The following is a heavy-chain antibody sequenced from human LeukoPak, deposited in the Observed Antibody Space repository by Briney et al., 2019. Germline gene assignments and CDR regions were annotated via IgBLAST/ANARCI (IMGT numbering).Heavy chain of an antibody. V-gene: IGHV1-2*02. CDR3: ARDRDYYGSGSYYLFDH. D-gene: IGHD3-10*01. CDR2: INPNSGGT. J-gene: IGHJ4*02. Sequence: ASVKVSCKASGYTFSGYYIHWVRQAPGQGLGWMGWINPNSGGTNYAQKFQGRVTMTRDTSISTAYMELTRLTSDDTAVYYCARDRDYYGSGSYYLFDHWGQGTLVTVSS. CDR1: GYTFSGYY.